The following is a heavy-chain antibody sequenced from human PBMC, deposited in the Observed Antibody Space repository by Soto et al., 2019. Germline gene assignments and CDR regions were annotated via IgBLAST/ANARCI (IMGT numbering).Heavy chain of an antibody. CDR2: INHSGST. J-gene: IGHJ6*03. V-gene: IGHV4-34*01. CDR3: AKRGYGDYPYYYYYMDV. Sequence: QVQLQQWGAGLLKPSETLSLTCAVYGGSFSGYYWSWIRQPPGKGLEWIGAINHSGSTNYNPSLKSRVTISVDTSKNQFSLKLSSVTAADTAVYYCAKRGYGDYPYYYYYMDVWGKGTTVTVSS. CDR1: GGSFSGYY. D-gene: IGHD4-17*01.